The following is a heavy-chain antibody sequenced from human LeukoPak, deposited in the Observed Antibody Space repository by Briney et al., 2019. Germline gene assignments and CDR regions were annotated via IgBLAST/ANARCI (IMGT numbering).Heavy chain of an antibody. CDR1: GFTFTSYE. V-gene: IGHV3-48*03. CDR3: ARGGISFAY. J-gene: IGHJ4*02. CDR2: ISSSATTI. Sequence: GGSLRLSCAASGFTFTSYEMNWVRQAPGKGLELISYISSSATTIHYADSVKGRFTISRDNTKKSVCLQMNSLRVEDTAVYYCARGGISFAYWGQGTLVTVSS.